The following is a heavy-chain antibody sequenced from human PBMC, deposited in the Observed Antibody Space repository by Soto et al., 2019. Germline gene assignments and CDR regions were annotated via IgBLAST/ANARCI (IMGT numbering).Heavy chain of an antibody. J-gene: IGHJ3*01. Sequence: RWSLRLSCSASGFALTSYAMHWFPQAPGKGLEYVSSISSNGSSIYYADSVKGRFTISRDNSKNKLFIQMNSLRPDDTALYYCVKDEGFCSGGNCYSVARGGFDLWGQGTLVTVSS. D-gene: IGHD2-15*01. CDR1: GFALTSYA. CDR3: VKDEGFCSGGNCYSVARGGFDL. CDR2: ISSNGSSI. V-gene: IGHV3-64D*06.